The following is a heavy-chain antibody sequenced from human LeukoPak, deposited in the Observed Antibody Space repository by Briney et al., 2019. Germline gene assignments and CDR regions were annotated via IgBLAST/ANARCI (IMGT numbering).Heavy chain of an antibody. D-gene: IGHD2-2*01. Sequence: PSETLSLTCTVSGGSISSSSYYWGWIRQPPGKGLEWIGSIYYSGSTYYNPSLKSRVTISVDTSKNQFSLKLSSVTAADTAVYYCARFEGIVVVPAAMTWWGQGTQVTVSS. J-gene: IGHJ4*02. V-gene: IGHV4-39*01. CDR3: ARFEGIVVVPAAMTW. CDR1: GGSISSSSYY. CDR2: IYYSGST.